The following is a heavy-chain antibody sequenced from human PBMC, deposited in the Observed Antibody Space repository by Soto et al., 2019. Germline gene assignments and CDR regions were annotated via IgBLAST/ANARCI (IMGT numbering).Heavy chain of an antibody. CDR1: GGTFSSYA. D-gene: IGHD6-6*01. J-gene: IGHJ6*02. CDR3: ARSSGAKGSSSTGGGNYYYYYGMDV. Sequence: SVKVSCKASGGTFSSYAISWVRQAPGQGLEWMGGIIPILGTANYAQKFQGRVTITADESTSTAYMGLSSLRSEDTAVYYCARSSGAKGSSSTGGGNYYYYYGMDVWGQGTTVTVSS. CDR2: IIPILGTA. V-gene: IGHV1-69*13.